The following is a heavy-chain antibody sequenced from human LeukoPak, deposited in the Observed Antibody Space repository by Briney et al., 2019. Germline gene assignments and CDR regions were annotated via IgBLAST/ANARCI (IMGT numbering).Heavy chain of an antibody. D-gene: IGHD6-13*01. CDR2: INAGNGNT. J-gene: IGHJ4*02. CDR1: GYTFTSYA. Sequence: ASVKVSCKASGYTFTSYAMHWVRQAPGQRLEWMGWINAGNGNTKYSQEFQGRVTITRDTSASTAYMELSSLRSEDMAVYYCARERAAAGSGHFDYWGQGTLVTVSS. CDR3: ARERAAAGSGHFDY. V-gene: IGHV1-3*03.